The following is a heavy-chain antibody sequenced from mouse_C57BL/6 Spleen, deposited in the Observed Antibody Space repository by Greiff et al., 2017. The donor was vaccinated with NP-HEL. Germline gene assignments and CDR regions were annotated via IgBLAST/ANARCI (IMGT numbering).Heavy chain of an antibody. D-gene: IGHD1-1*02. CDR2: INPYNGDT. CDR1: GYSFTGYF. J-gene: IGHJ4*01. CDR3: ARYGPYAMDY. Sequence: VQLKESGPELVKPGDSVKISCKASGYSFTGYFMNWVMQSHGKSLEWIGRINPYNGDTFYNQKFKGKATLTVDKSSSTAHMELRSLTSEDAAVYYCARYGPYAMDYWGQGTSVTVSS. V-gene: IGHV1-20*01.